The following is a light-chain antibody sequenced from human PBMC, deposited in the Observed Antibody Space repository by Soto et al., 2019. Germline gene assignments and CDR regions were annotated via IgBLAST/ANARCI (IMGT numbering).Light chain of an antibody. CDR3: QQYGSSPET. CDR1: QSVSSAY. CDR2: DVS. Sequence: IVLTQSPGTLSLSPGERAALSYRASQSVSSAYLAWYQQKPGQAPRLLIYDVSSRATGIPDRFSGSGSGTDFTLTVSRLEPEDFAVYYCQQYGSSPETFGQGTKVDIK. V-gene: IGKV3-20*01. J-gene: IGKJ1*01.